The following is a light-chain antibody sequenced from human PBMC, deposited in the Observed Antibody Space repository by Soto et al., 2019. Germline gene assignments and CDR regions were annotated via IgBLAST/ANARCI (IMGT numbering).Light chain of an antibody. V-gene: IGLV2-14*01. J-gene: IGLJ2*01. CDR3: SSYTTNKTLL. Sequence: QSALTQPASVSGSPGQSITISCTGTSSDVGAHNFVSWYQQHPGKAPKLIFYEISNRPPGLSDRFSGSKSDTTASLTISGLQAEDEADYFCSSYTTNKTLLFGGGTKVTVL. CDR2: EIS. CDR1: SSDVGAHNF.